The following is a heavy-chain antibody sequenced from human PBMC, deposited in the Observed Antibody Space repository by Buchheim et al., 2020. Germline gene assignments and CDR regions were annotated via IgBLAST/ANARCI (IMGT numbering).Heavy chain of an antibody. V-gene: IGHV4-4*07. CDR3: AREVKTAIPDY. J-gene: IGHJ4*02. CDR1: GGSIKRYY. D-gene: IGHD2-21*02. Sequence: QVHLQESGPGLVKPSETLSLTCNVSGGSIKRYYWSWIRQAAGKGLELVGRIYSSGNAIYSPSLRSRVTMSVDTSKNQVFLRLTSVTAADTAMYFCAREVKTAIPDYWGQG. CDR2: IYSSGNA.